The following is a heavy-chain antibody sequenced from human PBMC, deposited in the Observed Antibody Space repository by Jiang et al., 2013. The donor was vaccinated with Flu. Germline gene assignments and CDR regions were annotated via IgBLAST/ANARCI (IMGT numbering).Heavy chain of an antibody. CDR2: IYYSGST. CDR3: ARPSIAAADPYYYYGMDV. CDR1: GGSISSSSYY. D-gene: IGHD6-13*01. V-gene: IGHV4-39*01. Sequence: GPGLVKPSETLSLTCTVSGGSISSSSYYWGWIRQPPGKGLEWIGSIYYSGSTYYNPSLKSRVTISVDTSKNQFSLKLSSVTAADTAVYYCARPSIAAADPYYYYGMDVWGQGTTVTVSS. J-gene: IGHJ6*02.